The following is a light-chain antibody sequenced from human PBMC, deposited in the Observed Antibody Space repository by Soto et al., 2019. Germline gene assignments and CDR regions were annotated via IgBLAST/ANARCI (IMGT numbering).Light chain of an antibody. V-gene: IGKV1-5*03. Sequence: DIQMTQSPSTLSASVGDTVTITSRASQSISNWLAWYQQKPGQAPKLLIHKASTLESGVPSRFSGSGSGTEFTLTISSLQPDDFATFYCQQYDRFPYTFGQGTKLEI. CDR2: KAS. J-gene: IGKJ2*01. CDR3: QQYDRFPYT. CDR1: QSISNW.